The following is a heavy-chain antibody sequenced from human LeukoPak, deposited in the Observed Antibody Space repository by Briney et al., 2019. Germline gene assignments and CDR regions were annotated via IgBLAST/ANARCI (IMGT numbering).Heavy chain of an antibody. J-gene: IGHJ5*02. CDR2: INSDGRST. V-gene: IGHV3-74*01. Sequence: GGSLRLSCAASGFTFSSYWMHWVRQAPGKGLVWVSRINSDGRSTRYADSVKGRFTISRGNAKNTLYLQMNSLRAEDTAVYYWARDPAAAVWFDPWGQGTLVTVSS. CDR3: ARDPAAAVWFDP. CDR1: GFTFSSYW. D-gene: IGHD6-13*01.